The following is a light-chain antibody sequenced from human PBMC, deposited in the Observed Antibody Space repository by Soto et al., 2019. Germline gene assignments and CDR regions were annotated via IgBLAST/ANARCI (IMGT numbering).Light chain of an antibody. Sequence: EIVMTQSPATLSVSPGERATLSCRASQSVSSNLAWYQQKPGQAPRLLIYGASTRATDIPARFSGSGSGTEFTLTISSLQSEDFALYSCQQYTTCPPVTFGGGTKLDI. J-gene: IGKJ4*01. CDR2: GAS. CDR1: QSVSSN. V-gene: IGKV3-15*01. CDR3: QQYTTCPPVT.